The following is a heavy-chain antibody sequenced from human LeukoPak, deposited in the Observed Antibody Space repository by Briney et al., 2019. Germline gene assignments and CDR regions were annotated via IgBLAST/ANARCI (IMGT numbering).Heavy chain of an antibody. Sequence: ASVKVSCKASDYTFTSYGISWVRRAPGQGLEWMGWISAYNGNRNYVQKLQGRVTMTTDTSTSTAYMELRSLRSDDTAVYYCARVKALYCSSTSCYRGAFDIWGQGTMVTVSS. CDR1: DYTFTSYG. J-gene: IGHJ3*02. D-gene: IGHD2-2*02. CDR3: ARVKALYCSSTSCYRGAFDI. V-gene: IGHV1-18*01. CDR2: ISAYNGNR.